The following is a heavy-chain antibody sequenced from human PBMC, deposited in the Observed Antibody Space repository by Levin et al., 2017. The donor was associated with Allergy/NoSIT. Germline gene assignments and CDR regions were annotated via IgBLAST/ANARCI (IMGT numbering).Heavy chain of an antibody. CDR2: IWYDGSNK. J-gene: IGHJ4*02. V-gene: IGHV3-33*01. Sequence: QSGGSLRLSCAASGFTFSSYGMHWVRQAPGKGLEWVAVIWYDGSNKYYADSVKGRFTISRDNSKNTLYLQMNSLRAEDTAVYYCARPLYYYGSGSYNFDYWGQGTLVTVSS. D-gene: IGHD3-10*01. CDR3: ARPLYYYGSGSYNFDY. CDR1: GFTFSSYG.